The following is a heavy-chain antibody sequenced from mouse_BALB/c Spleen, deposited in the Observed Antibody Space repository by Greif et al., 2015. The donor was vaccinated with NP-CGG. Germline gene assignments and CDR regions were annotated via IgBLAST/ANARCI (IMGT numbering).Heavy chain of an antibody. D-gene: IGHD2-14*01. CDR1: GFSLTGYG. CDR2: IWGDGST. V-gene: IGHV2-6-7*01. J-gene: IGHJ4*01. Sequence: VKLVESGPGLVAPSQSLSITCTVSGFSLTGYGVNWVRQPPGKGLEWLGMIWGDGSTDYNSALKPRLSISKDNSKSQVFLKMNSLQTDDTARYYCAREPYYRYDRSGAMDYWGQGTSVTVSS. CDR3: AREPYYRYDRSGAMDY.